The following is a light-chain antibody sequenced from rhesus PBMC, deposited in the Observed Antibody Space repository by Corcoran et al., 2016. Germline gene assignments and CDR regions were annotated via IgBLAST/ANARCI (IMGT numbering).Light chain of an antibody. Sequence: DIQMTQSPSSLSASVGDRVTITCRASQGISDYLSWYQQKPGKAPKRLIYAASSLESGVPSRFSGSGSGTELPLTISSRQPEDFAAYYCLQGYSTPYSFGQGTKVEIK. CDR2: AAS. J-gene: IGKJ2*01. CDR3: LQGYSTPYS. CDR1: QGISDY. V-gene: IGKV1-36*02.